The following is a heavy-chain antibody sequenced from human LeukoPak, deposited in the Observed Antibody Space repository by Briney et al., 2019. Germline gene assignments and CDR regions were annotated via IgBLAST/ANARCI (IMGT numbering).Heavy chain of an antibody. CDR2: IRSKANSYAT. V-gene: IGHV3-73*01. CDR3: VTLQYYDFHH. D-gene: IGHD3-3*01. Sequence: PGGSLRLSCAASGFTFSGSAMHWVRQASGKGLEWVGRIRSKANSYATAYAASVKGRFTISRDDSKNTAYLQMNSLKTEDTAVYYCVTLQYYDFHHWGQGTLVTVSS. J-gene: IGHJ4*02. CDR1: GFTFSGSA.